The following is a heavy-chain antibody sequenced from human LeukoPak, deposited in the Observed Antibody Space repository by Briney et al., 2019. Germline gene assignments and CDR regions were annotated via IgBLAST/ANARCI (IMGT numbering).Heavy chain of an antibody. CDR3: AREYNWNDRTFDY. CDR2: IYTSGTT. V-gene: IGHV4-4*08. D-gene: IGHD1-1*01. CDR1: GGSITYSY. Sequence: SETLSLTCTVSGGSITYSYWSWFRQPPGKGLEWIGYIYTSGTTNYNPSLTSRATISVDTSKNQFSLKLSSVTAADTAVYYCAREYNWNDRTFDYWGQGTLVTVSS. J-gene: IGHJ4*02.